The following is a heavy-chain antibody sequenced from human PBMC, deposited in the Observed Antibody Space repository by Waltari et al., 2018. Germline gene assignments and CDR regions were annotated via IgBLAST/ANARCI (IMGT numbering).Heavy chain of an antibody. J-gene: IGHJ6*03. CDR1: GGTFSSYA. CDR3: ARGVRGIFGSNYYYYYMDV. V-gene: IGHV1-69*10. Sequence: QVQLVQSGAEVKKPGFSVKVSCKASGGTFSSYAISWVRQAPGQGLEWMGAIIPILGIANYEQKLQGRDTVTADKTTSTAYMGLSSLRSEDTAVYYCARGVRGIFGSNYYYYYMDVWGKGATVTVSS. D-gene: IGHD3-3*01. CDR2: IIPILGIA.